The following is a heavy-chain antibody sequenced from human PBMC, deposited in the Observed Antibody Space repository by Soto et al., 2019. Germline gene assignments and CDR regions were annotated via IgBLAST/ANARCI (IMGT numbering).Heavy chain of an antibody. V-gene: IGHV3-15*07. J-gene: IGHJ5*02. Sequence: EVQLVESGGGLVKPGGSLRLSCAASGFTFSNVWMNWVRQAPGKGLEWVGRIKSKGHGGTMDYAAPVKGRFTISRDDSKNTLYLQMNSLKTEDTAVYYCTAEDGWFDPWGQGTLVTVSS. CDR3: TAEDGWFDP. CDR1: GFTFSNVW. CDR2: IKSKGHGGTM.